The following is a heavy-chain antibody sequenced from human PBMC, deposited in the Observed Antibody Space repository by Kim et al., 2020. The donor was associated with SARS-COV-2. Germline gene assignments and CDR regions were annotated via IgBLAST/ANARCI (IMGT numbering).Heavy chain of an antibody. V-gene: IGHV3-7*01. J-gene: IGHJ4*02. CDR2: IKQDGSEK. Sequence: GGSLRLSCAASGFTFSSYWMSWVRQAPGKGLEWVANIKQDGSEKYYVDSVKGRFTISRDNAKNSLYLQMNSLRAEDTAVYYCARVKLSSGWLDYFDYWGQGTLVTVSS. CDR1: GFTFSSYW. CDR3: ARVKLSSGWLDYFDY. D-gene: IGHD6-19*01.